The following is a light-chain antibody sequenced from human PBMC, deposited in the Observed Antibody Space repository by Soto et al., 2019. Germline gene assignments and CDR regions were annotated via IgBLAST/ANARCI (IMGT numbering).Light chain of an antibody. Sequence: DIQMTQSPSTLSASVGDRVAITCRASDSIAPWVAWYQQKPGKAPKLLIYKATDLADEVPSRFAGSGSGTDFTLTITRLQTDDFATYYCQHYNSFSRTFGQGTKV. CDR2: KAT. CDR3: QHYNSFSRT. V-gene: IGKV1-5*03. J-gene: IGKJ1*01. CDR1: DSIAPW.